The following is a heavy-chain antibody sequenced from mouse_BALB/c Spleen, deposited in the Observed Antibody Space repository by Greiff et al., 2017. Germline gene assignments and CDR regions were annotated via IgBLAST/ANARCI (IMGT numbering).Heavy chain of an antibody. V-gene: IGHV5-12-1*01. CDR3: ARDGYLYYFDY. CDR2: ISSGGGST. J-gene: IGHJ2*01. D-gene: IGHD2-3*01. CDR1: GFAFSSYD. Sequence: EVKLVESGGGLVKPGGSLKLSCAASGFAFSSYDMSWVRQTPEKRLEWVAYISSGGGSTYYPDTVKGRFTISRDNAKNTLYLQMSSLKSEDTAMYYCARDGYLYYFDYWGQGTTLTVSS.